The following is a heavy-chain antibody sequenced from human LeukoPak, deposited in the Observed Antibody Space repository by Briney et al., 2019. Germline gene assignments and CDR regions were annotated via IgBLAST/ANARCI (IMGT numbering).Heavy chain of an antibody. V-gene: IGHV3-7*01. J-gene: IGHJ4*02. CDR2: IKQDGSEK. Sequence: PGGSLRLSCAASGFTFSSYWMSWVRQAPGKGLEWVANIKQDGSEKYYVDSVKGRFTISRDNAKNSLYLQMNSLRAEDTAVYYCARSPPPYMVRGVSSLFDYWGQGTLVTVSS. CDR1: GFTFSSYW. D-gene: IGHD3-10*01. CDR3: ARSPPPYMVRGVSSLFDY.